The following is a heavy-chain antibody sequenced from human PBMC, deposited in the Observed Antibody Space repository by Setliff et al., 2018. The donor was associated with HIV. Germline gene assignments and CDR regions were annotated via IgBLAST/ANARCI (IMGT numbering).Heavy chain of an antibody. CDR3: VRQAFYYASGTYSHFYMDV. V-gene: IGHV4-39*01. Sequence: SETLSLTCTLSDASYSGTNHYWGWIRQPPGKGLEWIGSIDDSGMTYYSPSLRSRVTSSVDPSKIQSSLKLSSVAAADTAVYYCVRQAFYYASGTYSHFYMDVWGKGIAVTVSS. J-gene: IGHJ6*03. CDR2: IDDSGMT. CDR1: DASYSGTNHY. D-gene: IGHD3-10*01.